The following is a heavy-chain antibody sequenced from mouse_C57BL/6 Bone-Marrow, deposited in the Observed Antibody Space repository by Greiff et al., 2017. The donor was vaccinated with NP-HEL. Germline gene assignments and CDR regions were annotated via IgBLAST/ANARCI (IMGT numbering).Heavy chain of an antibody. Sequence: VKLQESGAELARPGASVKLSCTASGYTFTSYGISWVKQRTGQGLEWIGEIYPRSGNTYYTEKFKGKATMTADKSSNTAYMELRSLTSGDSAVDFCARGGGTAWFAYWGQGTLVTVSA. CDR2: IYPRSGNT. CDR3: ARGGGTAWFAY. D-gene: IGHD4-1*01. V-gene: IGHV1-81*01. J-gene: IGHJ3*01. CDR1: GYTFTSYG.